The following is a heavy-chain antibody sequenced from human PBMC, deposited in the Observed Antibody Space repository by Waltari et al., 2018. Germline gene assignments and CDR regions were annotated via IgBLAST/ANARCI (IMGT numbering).Heavy chain of an antibody. CDR1: GGSISSYY. Sequence: QVQLQESGPGLVKPSETLSLTCTVSGGSISSYYWSWIRQPPGKGLGWIGYSYSRGSTNYNPSLKSRVIISVDTSKNQFSLKVRSMTAADTAVYYCARDRGYQDYWGQGTLVTVSS. V-gene: IGHV4-59*01. D-gene: IGHD3-10*01. J-gene: IGHJ4*02. CDR3: ARDRGYQDY. CDR2: SYSRGST.